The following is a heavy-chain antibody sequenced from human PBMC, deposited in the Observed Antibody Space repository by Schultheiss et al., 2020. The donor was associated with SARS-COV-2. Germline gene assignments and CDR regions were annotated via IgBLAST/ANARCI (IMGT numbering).Heavy chain of an antibody. CDR2: IYYSGST. D-gene: IGHD3-10*01. CDR3: ARDGYYYGSGHYYYYGMDV. J-gene: IGHJ6*02. V-gene: IGHV4-59*01. Sequence: GSLRLSCAASGFTFSSYAMSWVRQAPGKGLEWIGYIYYSGSTNYNPSLKSRVTISVDTSKNQFSLKLSSVTAADTAVYYCARDGYYYGSGHYYYYGMDVWGQGTTVTVSS. CDR1: GFTFSSYA.